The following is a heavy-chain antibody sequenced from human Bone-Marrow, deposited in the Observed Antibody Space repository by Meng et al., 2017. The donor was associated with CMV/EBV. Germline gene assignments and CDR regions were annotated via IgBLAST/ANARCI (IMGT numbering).Heavy chain of an antibody. V-gene: IGHV4-61*01. J-gene: IGHJ6*02. D-gene: IGHD5-18*01. CDR2: IYYSGST. CDR3: ARSYIYSYGYDWYYYYGMDV. CDR1: GGSVSSGSYY. Sequence: SETLSLTCTVSGGSVSSGSYYWSWIRQPPGKGLEWIGYIYYSGSTNYNPSLKSRVTISVDTSKNQFSLKLSSVTAADTAMYYCARSYIYSYGYDWYYYYGMDVWGQGTTVTISS.